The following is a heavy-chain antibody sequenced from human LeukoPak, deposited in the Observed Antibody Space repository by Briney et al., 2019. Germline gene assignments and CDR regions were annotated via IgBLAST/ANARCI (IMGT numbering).Heavy chain of an antibody. J-gene: IGHJ4*02. Sequence: GGSLRLSCAASGFTFSIYSMNWVRQAPGKGLEWVSSISSSSSYIYYADSVKGRFTISRDNAKNSLYLQMNSLRAEDTAVYYCARGLASFRTRLRGYWGQGTLVTVSS. V-gene: IGHV3-21*01. CDR2: ISSSSSYI. D-gene: IGHD5-12*01. CDR1: GFTFSIYS. CDR3: ARGLASFRTRLRGY.